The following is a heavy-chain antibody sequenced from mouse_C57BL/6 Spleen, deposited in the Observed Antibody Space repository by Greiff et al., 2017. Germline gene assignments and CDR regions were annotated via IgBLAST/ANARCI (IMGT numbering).Heavy chain of an antibody. CDR2: IYPGSGNT. CDR3: ERSYYYGSSQKIYYFDY. CDR1: GYTFTDYY. V-gene: IGHV1-76*01. D-gene: IGHD1-1*01. Sequence: VQLQQSGAELVRPGASVKLSCKASGYTFTDYYINWVKQRPGQGLEWIAWIYPGSGNTYYNEKFKGKATLTAENSSSTAYMQLSSLTSEDSAVYFCERSYYYGSSQKIYYFDYWGQGTTLTVSS. J-gene: IGHJ2*01.